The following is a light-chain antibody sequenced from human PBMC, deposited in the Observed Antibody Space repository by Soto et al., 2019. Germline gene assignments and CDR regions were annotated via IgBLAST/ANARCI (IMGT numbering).Light chain of an antibody. V-gene: IGLV2-14*01. CDR1: SSDVGGYNY. CDR3: SSYTSSSTLVV. Sequence: QSALTQPASVSGSPGQSITISCTGTSSDVGGYNYVSWYQQHPGNAPKLMIYDVSNRPSGVSNRSSGSKSCNTASLTISGLQAEDEADCYCSSYTSSSTLVVFGGGTKLTVL. CDR2: DVS. J-gene: IGLJ2*01.